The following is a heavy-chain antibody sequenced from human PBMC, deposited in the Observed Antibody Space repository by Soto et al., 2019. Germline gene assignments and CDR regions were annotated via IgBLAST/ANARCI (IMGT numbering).Heavy chain of an antibody. Sequence: GGSLRLSCAASGFTFSSYSMNWVRQAPGKGLEWVSSISSSSSYIYYADSVKGRFTISRDNAKNSLYLQMNSLRAEDTAVYYCARPMTTNANDAFDIWGQGTMVTVSS. D-gene: IGHD4-4*01. CDR1: GFTFSSYS. CDR3: ARPMTTNANDAFDI. J-gene: IGHJ3*02. V-gene: IGHV3-21*01. CDR2: ISSSSSYI.